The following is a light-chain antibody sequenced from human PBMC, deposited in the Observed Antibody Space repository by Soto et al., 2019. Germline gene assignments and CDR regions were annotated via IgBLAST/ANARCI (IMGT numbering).Light chain of an antibody. CDR1: ECVTSS. V-gene: IGKV3-15*01. J-gene: IGKJ5*01. Sequence: EIVMTQSPATLSVSPGDRATLSSSATECVTSSLAWHQQKPGQPPRLLIYAASTRATDVPARFSGGGSGTEFTLTISSLQSEDFAVYYCQQYNNWPSITFGQGTRLEIK. CDR2: AAS. CDR3: QQYNNWPSIT.